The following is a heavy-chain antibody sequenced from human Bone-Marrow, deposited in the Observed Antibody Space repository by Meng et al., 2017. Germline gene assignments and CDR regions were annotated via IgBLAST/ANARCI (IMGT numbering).Heavy chain of an antibody. CDR2: ISWNSGSI. CDR3: ATSSPTMITFGAIDY. J-gene: IGHJ4*02. CDR1: GFTFDDYA. V-gene: IGHV3-9*01. D-gene: IGHD3-16*01. Sequence: GGSLRLSCAASGFTFDDYAMHWVRQAPGKGLEWVSGISWNSGSIGYADSVKGRFTISRDNAKNSLYLQMNSLRAEDTALYYCATSSPTMITFGAIDYWGQGTLVTVSS.